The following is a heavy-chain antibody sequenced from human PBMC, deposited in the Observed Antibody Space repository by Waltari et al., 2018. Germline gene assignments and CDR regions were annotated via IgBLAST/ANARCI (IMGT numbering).Heavy chain of an antibody. CDR2: IKSKAAGGTI. CDR1: GVTFINVW. D-gene: IGHD3-9*01. CDR3: ATVVKTPSGYDY. J-gene: IGHJ4*02. Sequence: EVQLVESGGGLVKPGGSLRLSCAASGVTFINVWMTWVRQAPGKGLEWVGRIKSKAAGGTIEYAAPVEGRFTISRDDSKNTMYMQMNNLKTEDTAMYYCATVVKTPSGYDYWGQGTLVTVSS. V-gene: IGHV3-15*01.